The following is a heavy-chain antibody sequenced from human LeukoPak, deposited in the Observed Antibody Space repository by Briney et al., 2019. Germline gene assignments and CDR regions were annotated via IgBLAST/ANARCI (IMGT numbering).Heavy chain of an antibody. D-gene: IGHD3-3*01. CDR3: ARVWNTYYDFWSGLNWFDP. CDR2: ISSSDSTI. CDR1: GFTFSDYY. Sequence: KPGGSLRLSCAASGFTFSDYYMSWIRQAPGKGLEWVSYISSSDSTIYYADSVKGRFTISRDNAKNSLYLQMNSLRAEDTAVYYCARVWNTYYDFWSGLNWFDPWGQGTLVTVSS. J-gene: IGHJ5*02. V-gene: IGHV3-11*04.